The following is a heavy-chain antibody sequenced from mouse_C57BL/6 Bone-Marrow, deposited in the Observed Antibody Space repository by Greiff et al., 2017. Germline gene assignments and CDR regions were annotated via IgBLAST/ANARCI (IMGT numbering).Heavy chain of an antibody. CDR1: GYTFTSYG. CDR2: LYPRSGNT. J-gene: IGHJ3*01. V-gene: IGHV1-81*01. D-gene: IGHD2-3*01. CDR3: ARGYDGYYEAWFAY. Sequence: VQLQQSGAELARPGASVKLSCKASGYTFTSYGIRWVKQRTGQGLEWIGELYPRSGNTYSNEKFKGKATLTADKSSSTAYMELRSLTSEDSAVDFCARGYDGYYEAWFAYWGQGTLVTVSA.